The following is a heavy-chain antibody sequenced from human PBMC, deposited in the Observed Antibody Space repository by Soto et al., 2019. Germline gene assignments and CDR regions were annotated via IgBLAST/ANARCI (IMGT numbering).Heavy chain of an antibody. J-gene: IGHJ5*02. Sequence: GGSLRLSCAASGFTFSSYAMHWVRQAPGKGLEWVAVISYDGSNKYYADSVKGRFTISRDNSKNTLYLQMNSLRAEDTAVYYCARPEYSGSYSDWFDPWGQGTLVTVSS. D-gene: IGHD1-26*01. CDR1: GFTFSSYA. CDR3: ARPEYSGSYSDWFDP. V-gene: IGHV3-30-3*01. CDR2: ISYDGSNK.